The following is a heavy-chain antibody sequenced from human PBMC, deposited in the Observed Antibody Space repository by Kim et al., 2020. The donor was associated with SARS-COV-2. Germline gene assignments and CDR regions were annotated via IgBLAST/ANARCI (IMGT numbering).Heavy chain of an antibody. V-gene: IGHV3-30*18. Sequence: GGSLRLSCAASGFTFSSYGMHWVRQAPGKGLEWVAVISYDGSNKYYADSVKGRFTISRDNSKNTLYLQMNSLRAEDTAVYYCAKGGIAALVGWFDPWGQG. J-gene: IGHJ5*02. CDR1: GFTFSSYG. D-gene: IGHD6-13*01. CDR2: ISYDGSNK. CDR3: AKGGIAALVGWFDP.